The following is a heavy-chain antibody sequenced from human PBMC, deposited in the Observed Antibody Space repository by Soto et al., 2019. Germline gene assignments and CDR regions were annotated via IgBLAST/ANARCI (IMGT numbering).Heavy chain of an antibody. D-gene: IGHD3-10*01. V-gene: IGHV1-2*04. CDR1: GYTFTGYY. CDR2: INPNSGGT. J-gene: IGHJ6*02. CDR3: ARGVKRGLLWFGELLSYYGMDV. Sequence: ASVKVSCKASGYTFTGYYMHWVRQAPGQGLEWMGWINPNSGGTNYAQKFQGWVTMTRDTSISTAYMELSRLRSDDTAVYYCARGVKRGLLWFGELLSYYGMDVWGQGTTVTVSS.